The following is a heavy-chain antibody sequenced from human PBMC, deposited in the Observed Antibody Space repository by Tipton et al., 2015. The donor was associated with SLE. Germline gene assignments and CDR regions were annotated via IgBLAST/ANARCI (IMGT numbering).Heavy chain of an antibody. D-gene: IGHD3-16*01. CDR1: GGSFSGYY. J-gene: IGHJ4*02. V-gene: IGHV4-34*01. CDR2: VFRGGST. CDR3: ARGPPRLVWYYFVY. Sequence: TLSLTCAVYGGSFSGYYWTWIRQPPGKGLEWIGEVFRGGSTNYSPTLESRVTITVDMSKNQFSLKLSSVTAADTAVYYCARGPPRLVWYYFVYWGQGTLVTVSS.